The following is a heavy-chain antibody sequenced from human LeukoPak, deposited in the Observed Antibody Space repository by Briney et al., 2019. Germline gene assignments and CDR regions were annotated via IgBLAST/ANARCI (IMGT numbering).Heavy chain of an antibody. Sequence: GGSLRLSCAASGFTFSSYGMHWVRQAPGKGLEWVAVISYDGSNKYYADSVKGRFTISRDNSKNTLYLQMNSLRAEDTAVYYCAKDLYYYDSSGYYPNYYYGMDVWGQGTTVTVSS. V-gene: IGHV3-30*18. CDR2: ISYDGSNK. D-gene: IGHD3-22*01. J-gene: IGHJ6*02. CDR3: AKDLYYYDSSGYYPNYYYGMDV. CDR1: GFTFSSYG.